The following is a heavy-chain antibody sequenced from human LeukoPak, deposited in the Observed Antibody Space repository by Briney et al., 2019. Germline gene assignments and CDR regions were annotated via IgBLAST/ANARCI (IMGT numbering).Heavy chain of an antibody. CDR1: GFTFSSYW. V-gene: IGHV3-74*01. D-gene: IGHD3-16*01. J-gene: IGHJ6*03. Sequence: PGGSLRLSCAASGFTFSSYWIHWVRQAPGKGLVWVTRINSDGSSTSYADSVKGRFTISRDNAKSTLYLQMNSLRAEDTAVYYCARDPRWGYDRYYYYYYMDVWGKGTTVTVSS. CDR2: INSDGSST. CDR3: ARDPRWGYDRYYYYYYMDV.